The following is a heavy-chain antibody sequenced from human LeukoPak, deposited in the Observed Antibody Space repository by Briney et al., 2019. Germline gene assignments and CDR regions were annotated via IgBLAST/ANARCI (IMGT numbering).Heavy chain of an antibody. Sequence: PGGSLRLSCAASGFSFSSYEMTWVRQAPGKGLEWVSYISTSGRTIHYADSVKGRFTISRDNAKNSLFLRMNSLRVEDTAVYYCARGGTGYDVFDIWGQGTMVTVSS. D-gene: IGHD1-1*01. V-gene: IGHV3-48*03. CDR2: ISTSGRTI. CDR3: ARGGTGYDVFDI. CDR1: GFSFSSYE. J-gene: IGHJ3*02.